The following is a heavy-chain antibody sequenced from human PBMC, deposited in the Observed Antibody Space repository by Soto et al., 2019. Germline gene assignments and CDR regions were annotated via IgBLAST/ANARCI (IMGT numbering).Heavy chain of an antibody. V-gene: IGHV3-9*01. J-gene: IGHJ5*02. CDR3: AKDTRLLNTVTNVGWFDP. CDR2: ISWNSGSI. CDR1: GFTFDDYA. Sequence: PGGSLRLSCAASGFTFDDYAMHWVRQAPGKGLEWVSGISWNSGSIGYADSVKGRFTISRDNAKNSLYLQLNSLRAEDTALYYCAKDTRLLNTVTNVGWFDPWGQGTLVTVSS. D-gene: IGHD4-4*01.